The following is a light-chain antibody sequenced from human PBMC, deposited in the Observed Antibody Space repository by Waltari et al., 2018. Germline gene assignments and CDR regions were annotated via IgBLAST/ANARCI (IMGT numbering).Light chain of an antibody. J-gene: IGLJ2*01. CDR1: SRDICGYDY. Sequence: QSALTQPASVSAAPGQSITISCTGTSRDICGYDYVSWYQQPPGKVPKLMIYDVARLPAGVSNRFAGSKSGNTSSLTISVLQAEDEADYYCASYTSTNTVIFGGGTKVTVL. CDR2: DVA. V-gene: IGLV2-14*03. CDR3: ASYTSTNTVI.